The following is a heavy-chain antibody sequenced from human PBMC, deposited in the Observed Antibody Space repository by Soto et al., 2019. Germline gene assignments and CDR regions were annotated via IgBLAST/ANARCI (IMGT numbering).Heavy chain of an antibody. Sequence: SETLSLTCTVSGGSVSSGSYYWSWIRQPPGKGLEWIGYIYYSGSTNYNPSLKSRVTISVDTSKNQFSLKLSSVTAADTAVYYCARDSCYDSSGYYPGYYGMDVWGQGTTVTVSS. V-gene: IGHV4-61*01. CDR1: GGSVSSGSYY. J-gene: IGHJ6*02. CDR3: ARDSCYDSSGYYPGYYGMDV. D-gene: IGHD3-22*01. CDR2: IYYSGST.